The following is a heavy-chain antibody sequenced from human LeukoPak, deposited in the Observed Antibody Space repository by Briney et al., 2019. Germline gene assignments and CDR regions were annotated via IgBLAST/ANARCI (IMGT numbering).Heavy chain of an antibody. CDR1: GFNFRDYS. D-gene: IGHD3-10*01. CDR2: ISGTSSFM. Sequence: GGSLRLSCVAYGFNFRDYSMDWVRQAPGKGLDWVSGISGTSSFMYYGDSVKGRFTVSRDNAKNSLYLQMESLRVEDTAVYYCARDLHYYGSGPWGQGTLVTVSS. J-gene: IGHJ5*02. V-gene: IGHV3-21*01. CDR3: ARDLHYYGSGP.